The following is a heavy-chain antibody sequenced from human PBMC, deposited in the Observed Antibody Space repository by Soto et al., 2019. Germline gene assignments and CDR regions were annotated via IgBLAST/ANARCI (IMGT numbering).Heavy chain of an antibody. CDR3: AEARITMVRGVIWYYYGMDV. CDR2: ISGSGGST. D-gene: IGHD3-10*01. CDR1: GFTFSSYA. V-gene: IGHV3-23*01. Sequence: GGSLRLSCAASGFTFSSYAMSWVRQAPGKGLEWVSAISGSGGSTYYADSVKGRFTISRDNSKNTLYLQMNSLRAEDTAVYYCAEARITMVRGVIWYYYGMDVWGQGTTVTVSS. J-gene: IGHJ6*02.